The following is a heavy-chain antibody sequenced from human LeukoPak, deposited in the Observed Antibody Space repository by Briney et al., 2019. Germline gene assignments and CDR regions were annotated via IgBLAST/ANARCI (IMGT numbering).Heavy chain of an antibody. V-gene: IGHV6-1*01. CDR1: GDSVSRNSAA. CDR3: AREGYYFDY. J-gene: IGHJ4*02. CDR2: TYYKSKWFN. D-gene: IGHD6-13*01. Sequence: SSQTLPLPCALSGDSVSRNSAAWTWIRQSPSRSLAWLGRTYYKSKWFNDYAVSVRSRITINPDTSKNQFSLQLNSVTPEDTAVYYCAREGYYFDYWGQGTLVTVSS.